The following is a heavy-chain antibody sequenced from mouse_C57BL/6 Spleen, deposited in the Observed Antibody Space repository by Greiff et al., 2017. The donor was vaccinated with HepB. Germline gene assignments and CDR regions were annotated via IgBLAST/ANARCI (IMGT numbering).Heavy chain of an antibody. CDR2: IWSGGST. CDR1: GFSLTSYG. V-gene: IGHV2-2*01. Sequence: VQLQQSGPGLVQPSQSLSITCTVSGFSLTSYGVHWVRQSPGKGLEWLGVIWSGGSTDYNAAFISSLSISKDNSKSQVFFKMNSLQADDTAIYYCATYDYDGRVFDYWGQGTTLTVSS. J-gene: IGHJ2*01. D-gene: IGHD2-4*01. CDR3: ATYDYDGRVFDY.